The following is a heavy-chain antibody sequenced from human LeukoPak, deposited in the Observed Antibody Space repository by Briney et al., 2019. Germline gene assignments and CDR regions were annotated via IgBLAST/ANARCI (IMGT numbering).Heavy chain of an antibody. Sequence: SETLSLTCTVSGGSFSSYYWSWIRQPAEKGLEWIGRIYTSGSTNYNPSLKSRVTISVDTSKNQFSLKLSSVTVADTAVYYCARASSSGWYDAFDIWGQGTMVTVSS. CDR1: GGSFSSYY. V-gene: IGHV4-4*07. D-gene: IGHD6-19*01. CDR2: IYTSGST. J-gene: IGHJ3*02. CDR3: ARASSSGWYDAFDI.